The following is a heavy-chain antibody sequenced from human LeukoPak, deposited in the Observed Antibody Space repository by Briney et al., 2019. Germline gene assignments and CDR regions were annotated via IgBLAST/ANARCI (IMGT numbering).Heavy chain of an antibody. Sequence: SETLSLTCAVYGGSFSGYYWSWIRQPPGKGLEKIGEINHSGSTNYNPSLKSRVTISVDTSKNQFSLKLSSVTAADTAVYYCARRRRGSGSRPPFDYWGQGTLVTVSS. D-gene: IGHD3-10*01. CDR3: ARRRRGSGSRPPFDY. J-gene: IGHJ4*02. CDR2: INHSGST. V-gene: IGHV4-34*01. CDR1: GGSFSGYY.